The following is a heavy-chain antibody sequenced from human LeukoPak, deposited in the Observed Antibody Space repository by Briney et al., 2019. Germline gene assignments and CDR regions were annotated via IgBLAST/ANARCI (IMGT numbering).Heavy chain of an antibody. D-gene: IGHD2-2*01. CDR3: ARADWCSSTNCYAENWFDP. J-gene: IGHJ5*02. V-gene: IGHV3-21*01. CDR1: GFTFSSYS. CDR2: ISSSSSYI. Sequence: PGGSLRLSCAASGFTFSSYSMNWVRQAPGKGLEWVSSISSSSSYIYYADSVKGRFTISRDNAKNSLYLQMNSLRAEDTAVYYCARADWCSSTNCYAENWFDPWGQGTLVTVSS.